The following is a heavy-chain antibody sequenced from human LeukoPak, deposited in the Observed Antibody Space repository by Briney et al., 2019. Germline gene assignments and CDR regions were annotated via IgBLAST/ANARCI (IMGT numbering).Heavy chain of an antibody. CDR3: AGYSSGFYFDY. CDR1: GASISSYY. Sequence: SETLSLTCSVSGASISSYYWSWIRQPAGKGLEWIGRIYTSGSTNYNPSLKSRVTMSIDTPKNQLSLKLTSVTAADTAVYYCAGYSSGFYFDYWGQGTLVTVSS. J-gene: IGHJ4*02. CDR2: IYTSGST. V-gene: IGHV4-4*07. D-gene: IGHD6-19*01.